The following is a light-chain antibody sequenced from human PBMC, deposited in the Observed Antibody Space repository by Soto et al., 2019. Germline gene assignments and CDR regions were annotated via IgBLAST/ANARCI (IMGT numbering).Light chain of an antibody. CDR1: TNDVGNYNY. Sequence: SALTQPRSVSGSPGQSVTISCTGTTNDVGNYNYVSWYQQHPSKAPKLMIYDVTKRPSGVPDRFSGSKSGNTASLTISGLQAEDEADYYCCSYAGSYSYVFGTGTKVTVL. CDR3: CSYAGSYSYV. J-gene: IGLJ1*01. V-gene: IGLV2-11*01. CDR2: DVT.